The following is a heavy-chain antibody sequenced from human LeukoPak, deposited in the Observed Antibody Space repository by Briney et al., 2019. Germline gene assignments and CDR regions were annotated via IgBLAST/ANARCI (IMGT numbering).Heavy chain of an antibody. CDR2: IYTSGST. CDR3: ARGREAAAAWGGFDY. Sequence: PSETLSLTCTVSGGSISSGSYYWSWIRQPAGKGLEWIGRIYTSGSTNYNPSLKSRVTISVDTSKNQFSLRLSSVTAADTAVYYCARGREAAAAWGGFDYWGQGTLVTVSS. D-gene: IGHD6-13*01. V-gene: IGHV4-61*02. J-gene: IGHJ4*02. CDR1: GGSISSGSYY.